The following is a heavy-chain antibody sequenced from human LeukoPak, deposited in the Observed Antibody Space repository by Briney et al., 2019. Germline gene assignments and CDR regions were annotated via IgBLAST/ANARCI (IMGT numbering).Heavy chain of an antibody. V-gene: IGHV1-2*02. CDR2: INPNSGGT. D-gene: IGHD3-10*01. CDR3: ARRQKAGSTMVRGVIVPTDY. CDR1: GYTFTGYY. J-gene: IGHJ4*02. Sequence: ASVKVSCKASGYTFTGYYMHWVRQAPGQGLEWMGWINPNSGGTNYAQKFQGRVTMTRDTSISTAYMELSSLRSDDTAVYYCARRQKAGSTMVRGVIVPTDYWGQGTLVSVSS.